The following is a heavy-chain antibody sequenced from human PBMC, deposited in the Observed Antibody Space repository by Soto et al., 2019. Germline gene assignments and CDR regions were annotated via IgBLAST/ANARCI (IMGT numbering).Heavy chain of an antibody. CDR1: GFIFNMYG. J-gene: IGHJ5*02. Sequence: QVQLVESGGGVVQPGRSLRLSCAASGFIFNMYGMHWVRQAPGKGLEWVAVIWYDGSNKYYADSVKGRFTISRDNSKKTLYLQMNSRRVEDTAVYYCARERSGYNWFDPWGQGTLVTVSS. V-gene: IGHV3-33*01. CDR3: ARERSGYNWFDP. CDR2: IWYDGSNK.